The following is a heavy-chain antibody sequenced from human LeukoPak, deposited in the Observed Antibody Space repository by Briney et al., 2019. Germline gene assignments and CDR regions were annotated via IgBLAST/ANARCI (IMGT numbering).Heavy chain of an antibody. Sequence: SETLSLTCTVSGGSISSGGYYWSWIRRHPGKGLEWIGYIYYSGSTYYNTSLKSRVTISVDTSKRHFSLKLSSVTAADTAVYYCARHLARATTGDYFDHWGQGSLATVFS. V-gene: IGHV4-31*03. CDR1: GGSISSGGYY. D-gene: IGHD4-17*01. CDR3: ARHLARATTGDYFDH. J-gene: IGHJ4*02. CDR2: IYYSGST.